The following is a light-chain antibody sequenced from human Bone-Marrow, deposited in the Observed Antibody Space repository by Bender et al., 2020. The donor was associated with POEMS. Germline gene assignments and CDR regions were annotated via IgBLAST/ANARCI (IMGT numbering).Light chain of an antibody. V-gene: IGLV2-14*01. Sequence: QSALTQPASVSGSPGHSITVSCTGTSSDIGGSEYVSWYQQHPSKAPKLIISGVYYRPSGVSSRFSGSKSGNTASLTISGLLAEDEADYYCCSSTSDNNMVFGGGTKVTVL. CDR2: GVY. CDR1: SSDIGGSEY. CDR3: CSSTSDNNMV. J-gene: IGLJ2*01.